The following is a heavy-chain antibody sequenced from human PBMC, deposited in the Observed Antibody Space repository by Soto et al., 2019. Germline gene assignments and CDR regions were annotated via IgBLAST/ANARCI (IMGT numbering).Heavy chain of an antibody. Sequence: SETLSLTCAVYGGSFSGYYWSWIRQPPGKGLEWIGEINHSGSTNYNPSLKSRVTISVDTSKNQFSLKLSSVTAADTAVYYCASGRLGSGYYYGPFDYWGQGTLVTVSS. J-gene: IGHJ4*02. D-gene: IGHD3-22*01. CDR3: ASGRLGSGYYYGPFDY. CDR2: INHSGST. CDR1: GGSFSGYY. V-gene: IGHV4-34*01.